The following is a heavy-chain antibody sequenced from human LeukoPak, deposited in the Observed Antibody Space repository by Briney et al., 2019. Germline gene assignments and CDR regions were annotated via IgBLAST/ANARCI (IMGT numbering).Heavy chain of an antibody. CDR3: AREYGSGSYYNGY. D-gene: IGHD3-10*01. CDR2: INPNSGGT. CDR1: GYTFTGYY. V-gene: IGHV1-2*02. Sequence: ASVKVSCKASGYTFTGYYMHWVRQAPGQGPEWMGWINPNSGGTNYAQKFQGRVTMTRDTSISTAYMELSRLRSDDTAVYYCAREYGSGSYYNGYWGQGTLVTVSS. J-gene: IGHJ4*02.